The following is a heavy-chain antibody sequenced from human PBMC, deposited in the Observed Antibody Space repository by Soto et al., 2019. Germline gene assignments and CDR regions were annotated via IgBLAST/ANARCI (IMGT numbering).Heavy chain of an antibody. CDR1: GFTFSNAW. D-gene: IGHD1-26*01. CDR2: IKSKTDGGTT. V-gene: IGHV3-15*01. Sequence: VQLVESGGGLVKPGGSLRLSCVVSGFTFSNAWMSWVRQAPGKGLEWVGRIKSKTDGGTTDYAAPVEGRFTISRDDSKNILYLQMNSLKTEDTALYYCITDGGNFPFGFWGQGTLVTVS. CDR3: ITDGGNFPFGF. J-gene: IGHJ1*01.